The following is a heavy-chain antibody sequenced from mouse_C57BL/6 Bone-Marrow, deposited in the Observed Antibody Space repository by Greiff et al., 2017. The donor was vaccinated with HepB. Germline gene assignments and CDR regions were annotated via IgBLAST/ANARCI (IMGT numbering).Heavy chain of an antibody. CDR3: TAYDYDCAMDY. J-gene: IGHJ4*01. CDR2: IDPENGDT. D-gene: IGHD2-4*01. CDR1: GFNIKDDY. Sequence: EVKLQQSGAELVRPGASVKLSCTASGFNIKDDYMHWVKQRPEQGLEWIGWIDPENGDTEYASKFQGKATITADTSSNTAYLQLSSLTSEDTAVYYWTAYDYDCAMDYWGQGTSVTVSS. V-gene: IGHV14-4*01.